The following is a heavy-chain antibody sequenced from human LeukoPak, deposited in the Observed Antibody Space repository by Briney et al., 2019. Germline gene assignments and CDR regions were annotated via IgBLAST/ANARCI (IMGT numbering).Heavy chain of an antibody. CDR3: ARYSNPRKMFDY. CDR2: IYYSGST. D-gene: IGHD4-11*01. V-gene: IGHV4-59*01. Sequence: SETLSLTCTVSGGSISSYYWSWIRQPPGKGLEWIGYIYYSGSTNYNPSLKSRVTISVGTSKNQFSLKLSSVTAADTAVYYCARYSNPRKMFDYWGQGTLVTVSS. J-gene: IGHJ4*02. CDR1: GGSISSYY.